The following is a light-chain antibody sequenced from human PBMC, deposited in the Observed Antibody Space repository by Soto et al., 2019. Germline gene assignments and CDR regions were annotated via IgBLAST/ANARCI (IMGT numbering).Light chain of an antibody. V-gene: IGKV3-20*01. Sequence: EIVLTQSPGTLSLSPGERATLSCRASQSVSSNYLAWYQQKPGQAPKLLIYGASSGATGIPDRFSGSGSGTAFTLTISRLEPEDFAGYYCQQYGSSPRTFGQGTKVEIK. J-gene: IGKJ1*01. CDR3: QQYGSSPRT. CDR2: GAS. CDR1: QSVSSNY.